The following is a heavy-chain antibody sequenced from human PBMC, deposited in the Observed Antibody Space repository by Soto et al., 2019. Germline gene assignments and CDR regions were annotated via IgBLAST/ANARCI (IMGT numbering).Heavy chain of an antibody. J-gene: IGHJ6*02. CDR2: INHSGST. Sequence: SETLSLTCAVYGGSFSGYYWSWIRQPPGKGLEWIGEINHSGSTNYNPSLKSRVTISVDTSKNQFSLKLSSVTAADTAVYYCARKGTMVRGVTYYYGMDVWGQGTTVTVSS. D-gene: IGHD3-10*01. V-gene: IGHV4-34*01. CDR1: GGSFSGYY. CDR3: ARKGTMVRGVTYYYGMDV.